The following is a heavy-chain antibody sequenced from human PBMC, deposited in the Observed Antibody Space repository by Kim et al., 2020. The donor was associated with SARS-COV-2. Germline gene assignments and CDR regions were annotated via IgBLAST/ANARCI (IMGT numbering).Heavy chain of an antibody. CDR3: AKKGASGWYLDFDY. CDR2: ISGDGGST. J-gene: IGHJ4*02. Sequence: GGSLRLSCAASGFTVDDYAMHWVRQAPGKGLEWVSLISGDGGSTYYADSVKGRFTISRDNSKNSLYLQMNSLRTEDTALYYCAKKGASGWYLDFDYWGQGTLVTVSS. CDR1: GFTVDDYA. D-gene: IGHD6-19*01. V-gene: IGHV3-43*02.